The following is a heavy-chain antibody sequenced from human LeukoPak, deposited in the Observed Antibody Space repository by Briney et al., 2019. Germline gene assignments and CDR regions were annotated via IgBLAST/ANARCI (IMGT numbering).Heavy chain of an antibody. V-gene: IGHV3-30*18. Sequence: GGSLRLSCAASGFTFSSYGMHWVRQAPGKGLEWVAVISYDGSNKYYADSVKGRFTISRDNSKNTLYLQMNSLRAEDTAVYYCAKDQVGSSGRWFNYWGQGTLVTVSS. CDR3: AKDQVGSSGRWFNY. D-gene: IGHD3-22*01. CDR2: ISYDGSNK. CDR1: GFTFSSYG. J-gene: IGHJ4*02.